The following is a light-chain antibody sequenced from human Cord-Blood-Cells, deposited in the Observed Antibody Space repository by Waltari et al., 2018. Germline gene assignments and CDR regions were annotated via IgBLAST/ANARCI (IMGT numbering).Light chain of an antibody. J-gene: IGLJ3*02. V-gene: IGLV2-11*01. CDR2: EVS. Sequence: QSALTQPRSVSGSPGPSVTISCTGTSSDVGGYNYVSCYHQHPGKAPKLMIYEVSKRPSGVPDRFSGSKSGNTASLTISGLQAEDEADYYCCSYAGSYTLVFGGGTKLTVL. CDR3: CSYAGSYTLV. CDR1: SSDVGGYNY.